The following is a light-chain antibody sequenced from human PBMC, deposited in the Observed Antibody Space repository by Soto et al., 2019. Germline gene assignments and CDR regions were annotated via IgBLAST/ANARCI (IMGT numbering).Light chain of an antibody. CDR3: QQSYSSPWT. Sequence: DIQMTQSPSSLSASVGDRVTITCRASQSIRSYLNWYQQEPGKAPKLLIHTASSLQGGVPSRFSGTGPGTDFTLTISSLQPEDFATYYCQQSYSSPWTFGQGTKVEIK. V-gene: IGKV1-39*01. CDR2: TAS. J-gene: IGKJ1*01. CDR1: QSIRSY.